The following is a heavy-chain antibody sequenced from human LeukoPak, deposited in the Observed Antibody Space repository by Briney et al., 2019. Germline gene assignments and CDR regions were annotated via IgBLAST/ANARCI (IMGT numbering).Heavy chain of an antibody. CDR3: AKSEGPYYYDSSGYLFQH. CDR1: GFTFDDYA. V-gene: IGHV3-9*01. CDR2: ISWNSGSI. D-gene: IGHD3-22*01. Sequence: PGGPLRLSCAASGFTFDDYAMHWVRQAPGKGLEWVSGISWNSGSIGYADSVKGRFTISRDNAKNSLYLQMNSLRAEDTALYYCAKSEGPYYYDSSGYLFQHWGQGTLVTVSS. J-gene: IGHJ1*01.